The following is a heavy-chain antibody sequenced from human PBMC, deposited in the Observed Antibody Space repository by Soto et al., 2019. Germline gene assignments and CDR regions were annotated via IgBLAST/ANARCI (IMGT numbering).Heavy chain of an antibody. CDR3: AREMGMGVGAVSNWFEP. D-gene: IGHD3-10*01. CDR2: IYYSGRT. CDR1: GGSISSGGYY. Sequence: QVQLQESGPGLVKPSQTLSLTCTVSGGSISSGGYYWSWIRQHPGKGLEWIGYIYYSGRTYYNPSIKSRVTISVDTSKNQGSLKLISVTDADTAVYYCAREMGMGVGAVSNWFEPWGQGTLVTVSS. J-gene: IGHJ5*02. V-gene: IGHV4-31*03.